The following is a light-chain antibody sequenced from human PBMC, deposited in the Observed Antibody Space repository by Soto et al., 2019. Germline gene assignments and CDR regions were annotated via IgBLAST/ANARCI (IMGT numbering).Light chain of an antibody. CDR1: QDVVNY. Sequence: DIDMTQAPSSLSASVGDRVTITCRAGQDVVNYLNWYQQKPGKAPRLLIYAAPSLQSGVPSRFSGSGSGTTFTLTITDLQPEDVATYYCQQSRTTAYTFAQGTKVDIK. CDR2: AAP. CDR3: QQSRTTAYT. V-gene: IGKV1-39*01. J-gene: IGKJ2*01.